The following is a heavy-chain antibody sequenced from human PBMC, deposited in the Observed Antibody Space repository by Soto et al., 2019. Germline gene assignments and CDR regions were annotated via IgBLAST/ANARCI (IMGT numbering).Heavy chain of an antibody. CDR2: ISAYNGNT. D-gene: IGHD4-17*01. J-gene: IGHJ5*02. Sequence: ASALVSSTASGYTFTSYAISWVRQAPGQGLVCMRWISAYNGNTNYAQKLQGRVTMTTDTSTSSAYMELKSLRSDDTAVYYCAGAPTLTTAADNWFDHW. V-gene: IGHV1-18*01. CDR1: GYTFTSYA. CDR3: AGAPTLTTAADNWFDH.